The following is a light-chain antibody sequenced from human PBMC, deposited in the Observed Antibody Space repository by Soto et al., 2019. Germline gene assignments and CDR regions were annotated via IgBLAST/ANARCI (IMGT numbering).Light chain of an antibody. J-gene: IGLJ2*01. CDR1: SSDIGGYNY. CDR2: DVS. Sequence: QSALTQPASGSGSPGQSITISCTGTSSDIGGYNYVSWYQQHPGKAPKLMIYDVSSRPSGVSNRFSGSKSANTASLTISGLQAEYEADYYCSSYTISSTPVVVFGGGTKLTVL. V-gene: IGLV2-14*01. CDR3: SSYTISSTPVVV.